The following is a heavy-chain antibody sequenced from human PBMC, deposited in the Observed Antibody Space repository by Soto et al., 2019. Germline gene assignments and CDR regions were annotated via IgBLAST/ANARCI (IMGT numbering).Heavy chain of an antibody. CDR2: ISWDGETT. V-gene: IGHV3-43*01. CDR3: ASSQGDY. D-gene: IGHD6-6*01. CDR1: GFTFDDHI. Sequence: EVYLVESGGAVVQPGGSLRLSCAASGFTFDDHIMYWVRQVSGKGLEWVSLISWDGETTYYADSVKGRFTISRVNSKNSLYLQLNALTTEDSGLYYCASSQGDYWGQGTLVTVAS. J-gene: IGHJ4*02.